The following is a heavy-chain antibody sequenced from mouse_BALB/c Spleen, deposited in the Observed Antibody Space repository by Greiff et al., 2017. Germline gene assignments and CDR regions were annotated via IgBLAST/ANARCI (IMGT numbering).Heavy chain of an antibody. CDR2: ISSGSSTI. Sequence: EVKLVESGGGLVQPGGSRKLSCAASGFTFSSFGMHWVRQAPEKGLEWVAYISSGSSTIYYADTVKGRFTISRDNPKNTLFLQMTSLRSEDTAMYYCARGYGWYFDVWGAGTTVTVSS. D-gene: IGHD2-2*01. CDR1: GFTFSSFG. CDR3: ARGYGWYFDV. J-gene: IGHJ1*01. V-gene: IGHV5-17*02.